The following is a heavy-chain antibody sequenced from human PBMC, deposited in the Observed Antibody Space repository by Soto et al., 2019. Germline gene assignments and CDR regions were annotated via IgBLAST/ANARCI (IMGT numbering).Heavy chain of an antibody. CDR3: ARGRRAEAGAPNYCFDH. CDR2: IYYSGST. Sequence: PSETLSLTCTVSGGSISSYYWSWIRQPPGKGLEWIGYIYYSGSTNYNPSLKSRVTISVDTSKNQFSLKLSSVTAADTAVYYCARGRRAEAGAPNYCFDHWGQGTLVTVSS. V-gene: IGHV4-59*01. D-gene: IGHD6-13*01. J-gene: IGHJ5*02. CDR1: GGSISSYY.